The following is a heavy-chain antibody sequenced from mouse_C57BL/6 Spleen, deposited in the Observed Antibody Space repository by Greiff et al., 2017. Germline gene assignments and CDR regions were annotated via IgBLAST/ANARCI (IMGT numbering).Heavy chain of an antibody. J-gene: IGHJ3*01. D-gene: IGHD2-5*01. CDR1: GYSFTDYN. CDR3: AGDSKEAWFAY. Sequence: EVKLVESGPELVKPGASVKISCKASGYSFTDYNMNWVKQSNGKSLEWIGVINPNYGTTSYNQKFKGKATLTVDQSSITTYMQLKSLTSEDSAVYYCAGDSKEAWFAYWGQGTLVTVSA. V-gene: IGHV1-39*01. CDR2: INPNYGTT.